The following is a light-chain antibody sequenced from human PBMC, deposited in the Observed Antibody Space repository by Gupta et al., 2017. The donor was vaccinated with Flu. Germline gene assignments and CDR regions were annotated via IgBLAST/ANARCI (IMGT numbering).Light chain of an antibody. Sequence: PTPLEAALVDRVTSQCLVSSNRRRYLDWYLHEPGKAPKLLIHAASSLPPGVPSRFSGAGSGTDFTLNITSLQAEDVAIYYCKQTLQTPQTFGPGTKVEIK. V-gene: IGKV1-39*01. CDR2: AAS. CDR1: SNRRRY. J-gene: IGKJ1*01. CDR3: KQTLQTPQT.